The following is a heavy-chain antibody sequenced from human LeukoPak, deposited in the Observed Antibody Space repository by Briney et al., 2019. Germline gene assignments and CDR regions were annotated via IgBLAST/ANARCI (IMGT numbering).Heavy chain of an antibody. CDR3: ARDGYYYGSGSYYTPILF. V-gene: IGHV4-59*01. J-gene: IGHJ4*02. D-gene: IGHD3-10*01. CDR1: GGSISSYY. CDR2: IYYSGST. Sequence: SETLSLTCTVSGGSISSYYWSWIRQPPGKGLEWIGYIYYSGSTNYNPSLKSRVTISVDTSKNQFSLKLSSVTAADTAVYYCARDGYYYGSGSYYTPILFWGQGTLVTVSS.